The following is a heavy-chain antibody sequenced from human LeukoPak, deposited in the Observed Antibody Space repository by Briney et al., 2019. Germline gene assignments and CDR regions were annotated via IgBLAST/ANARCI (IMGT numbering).Heavy chain of an antibody. CDR3: ARDATQIQVWFDGYSDH. V-gene: IGHV3-33*08. CDR1: GFTFNSYS. CDR2: IWHDGSNT. Sequence: PGGSLRLSCAASGFTFNSYSMNWVRQAPGKGLEWVVVIWHDGSNTHYADSVKGRFTISRDNSKNTLYLQMNSLRAEDTAVYYCARDATQIQVWFDGYSDHWGQGTLVTVSS. J-gene: IGHJ4*02. D-gene: IGHD2-21*01.